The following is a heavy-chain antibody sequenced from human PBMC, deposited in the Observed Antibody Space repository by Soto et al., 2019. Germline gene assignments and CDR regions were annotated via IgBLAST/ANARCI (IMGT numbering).Heavy chain of an antibody. CDR3: ARGYSNHYYYYYGMDV. Sequence: GGSLRLSCAASGFTVSSNYMSWVRQAPGKGLEWVSVIYSGGSTYYADSVKGRFTISRDNSKNTLYLQMNSLRAEDTAVYYCARGYSNHYYYYYGMDVWGQGTTVTVSS. CDR2: IYSGGST. J-gene: IGHJ6*02. CDR1: GFTVSSNY. D-gene: IGHD4-4*01. V-gene: IGHV3-53*01.